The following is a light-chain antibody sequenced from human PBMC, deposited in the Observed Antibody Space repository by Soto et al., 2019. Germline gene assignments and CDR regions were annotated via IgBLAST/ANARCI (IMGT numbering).Light chain of an antibody. J-gene: IGKJ5*01. Sequence: IVLTQSPGTLSLSPGERVTLSCRASQSVSSYLAWYQQKPGQAPRLLIYDASNRATGIPARFSGSGSGTDFTLTISSLEPEDFAVYYCQQRSNWPTFGQGTRLEI. CDR2: DAS. CDR1: QSVSSY. V-gene: IGKV3-11*01. CDR3: QQRSNWPT.